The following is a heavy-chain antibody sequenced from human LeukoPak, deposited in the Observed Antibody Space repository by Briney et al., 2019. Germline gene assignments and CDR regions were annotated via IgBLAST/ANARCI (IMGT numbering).Heavy chain of an antibody. CDR3: ITDRYSDSAFGD. CDR1: GITVSTFW. D-gene: IGHD1-26*01. V-gene: IGHV3-74*01. CDR2: INTDGGVT. Sequence: GGSLRLSCAASGITVSTFWMHWVRQAPGEGLVWVSRINTDGGVTNYADPAEGRFTISRDNAKNMLYLQMNDLRAEDTAVYYCITDRYSDSAFGDWGQGTLVTVSS. J-gene: IGHJ4*02.